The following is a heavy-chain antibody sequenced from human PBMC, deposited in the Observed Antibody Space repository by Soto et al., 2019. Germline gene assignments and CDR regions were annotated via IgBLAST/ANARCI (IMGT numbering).Heavy chain of an antibody. D-gene: IGHD6-13*01. CDR2: FDPSDSYT. V-gene: IGHV5-10-1*01. Sequence: EVQLVQSGAEVKKPGESLRISCKGSGYSFTSYWISWVRQMPGKGLEWMGRFDPSDSYTNYSPSFQGHVTISADKSISTAYLQWSSLKASDTAMYYCARLQPAAGDNDLTFDYWGQGILVTVSS. J-gene: IGHJ4*02. CDR1: GYSFTSYW. CDR3: ARLQPAAGDNDLTFDY.